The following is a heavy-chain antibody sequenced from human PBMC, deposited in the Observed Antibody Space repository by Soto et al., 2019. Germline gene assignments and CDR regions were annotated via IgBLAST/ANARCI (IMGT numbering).Heavy chain of an antibody. J-gene: IGHJ6*02. CDR3: GSGGSYYGMDV. CDR1: GYTFTSYG. D-gene: IGHD3-16*01. V-gene: IGHV1-18*01. CDR2: ISAYNGNT. Sequence: ASVKVSFKASGYTFTSYGISWVRQAPGQGLEWMGWISAYNGNTNYAQKLQGRVTMTTDTSTSTVYMELRSLRSEDTAVYYCGSGGSYYGMDVWGQGTTVTVSS.